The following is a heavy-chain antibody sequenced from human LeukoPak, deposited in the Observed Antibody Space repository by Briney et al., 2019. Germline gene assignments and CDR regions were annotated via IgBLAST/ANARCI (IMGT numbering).Heavy chain of an antibody. CDR3: ARGRSLSYRYDAFDI. CDR1: GGTFSSYA. V-gene: IGHV1-69*01. D-gene: IGHD3-16*02. J-gene: IGHJ3*02. Sequence: SVTVSCKASGGTFSSYAISWVRQAPGQGLEWMGGIIPIFGTANYAQKFQGRVTITADESTSTAYMELSSLRSEDTAVYYCARGRSLSYRYDAFDIWGQGTMVTVSS. CDR2: IIPIFGTA.